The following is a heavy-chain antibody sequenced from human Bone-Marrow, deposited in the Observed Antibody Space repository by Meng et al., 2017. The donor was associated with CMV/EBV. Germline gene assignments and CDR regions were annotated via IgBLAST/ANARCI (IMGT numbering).Heavy chain of an antibody. Sequence: GESLKISCAASGFTFSSYSMNWVRQAPGKGLEWVGRIKSKTDGGTTDYAAPVKGRFTISRDDSKNTLYLQMNSLKTEDTAVYYCTARDSVRGVSITSYWGQGTLVTVSS. D-gene: IGHD3-10*01. V-gene: IGHV3-15*01. CDR3: TARDSVRGVSITSY. CDR2: IKSKTDGGTT. CDR1: GFTFSSYS. J-gene: IGHJ4*02.